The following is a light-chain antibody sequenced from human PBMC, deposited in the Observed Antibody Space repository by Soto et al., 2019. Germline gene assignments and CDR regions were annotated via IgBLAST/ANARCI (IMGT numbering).Light chain of an antibody. J-gene: IGLJ2*01. CDR2: EVR. Sequence: QSVLTQPASVSGSPGQSITISCTGTSSDVGGYNYVSWYQQHPGKAPKLMIYEVRNRPSGISNRFSGSKSGNTASLTISGLQAEDEAYYFCSSFSTSSLVVFGGGTKVTAL. CDR1: SSDVGGYNY. V-gene: IGLV2-14*01. CDR3: SSFSTSSLVV.